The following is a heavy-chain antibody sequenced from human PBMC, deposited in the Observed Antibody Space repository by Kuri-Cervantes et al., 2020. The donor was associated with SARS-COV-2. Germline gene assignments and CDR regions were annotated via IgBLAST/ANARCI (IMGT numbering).Heavy chain of an antibody. CDR3: ARGYCSSTSCYSFHWYYYYMDV. CDR1: GYTFTSYG. J-gene: IGHJ6*03. V-gene: IGHV1-18*01. D-gene: IGHD2-2*01. CDR2: ISAYNGNT. Sequence: ASVKVSCKASGYTFTSYGISWVRQAPGQGLEWMGWISAYNGNTNYAQKFQGRVTMTRDTSISTAYMELSRLRSDDTAVYYCARGYCSSTSCYSFHWYYYYMDVWGKGTTVTVSS.